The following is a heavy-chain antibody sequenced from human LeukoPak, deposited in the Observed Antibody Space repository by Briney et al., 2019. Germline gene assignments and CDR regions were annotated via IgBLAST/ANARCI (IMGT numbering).Heavy chain of an antibody. D-gene: IGHD1-14*01. CDR2: INSDGSST. CDR3: ARDRNRIWDYYYYYMDV. V-gene: IGHV3-74*01. Sequence: PGGSLRLSRAATLFTFSSYLMHWVRQAPGKGLVWVSRINSDGSSTHYADSVKGRFTISRDNAKNTLYLQMNSLRAEDTAVYYCARDRNRIWDYYYYYMDVWGKGTTVTVSS. J-gene: IGHJ6*03. CDR1: LFTFSSYL.